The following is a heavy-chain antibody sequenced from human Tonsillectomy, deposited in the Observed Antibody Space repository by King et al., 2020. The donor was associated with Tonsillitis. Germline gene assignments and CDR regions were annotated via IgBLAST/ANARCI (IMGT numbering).Heavy chain of an antibody. V-gene: IGHV4-59*08. D-gene: IGHD2-8*01. CDR3: ARLMVYYGMDV. J-gene: IGHJ6*02. Sequence: VQLQESGPGLVKPSETLSLTCTVSGGSISSYYWSWIRQPPGKGLEWIGYIYYSGSTNYNPSLKGRVTISVDTSKNQFSLKLSSVTAADTAVYYCARLMVYYGMDVWGQGTTVTVSS. CDR2: IYYSGST. CDR1: GGSISSYY.